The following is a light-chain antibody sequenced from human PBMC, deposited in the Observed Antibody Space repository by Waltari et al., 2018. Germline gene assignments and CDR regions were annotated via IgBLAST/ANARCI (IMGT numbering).Light chain of an antibody. CDR1: QSLSSW. CDR2: DAS. CDR3: QQYNSYSA. V-gene: IGKV1-5*01. J-gene: IGKJ1*01. Sequence: DIQMTQSPSTLSASVGDRVTITCRASQSLSSWLGWYQQKPGKAPKLLIYDASSLESGVPSRFSGSGSGTEFTLTISSLQPDDFATYYCQQYNSYSAFGQGTKVKSN.